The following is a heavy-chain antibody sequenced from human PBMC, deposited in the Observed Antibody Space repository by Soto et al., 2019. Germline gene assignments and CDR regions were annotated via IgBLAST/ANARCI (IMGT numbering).Heavy chain of an antibody. CDR2: IYYSGST. Sequence: KTSETLSLTCTVSGGSISSSSYYWGWIRQPPGKGLEWIGSIYYSGSTYYNPSLKSRVTISVDTSKNQFSLKLSSVTAADTAVYYCARVDYYYYGMDVWGQGTMVTVSS. J-gene: IGHJ6*02. CDR3: ARVDYYYYGMDV. V-gene: IGHV4-39*01. CDR1: GGSISSSSYY.